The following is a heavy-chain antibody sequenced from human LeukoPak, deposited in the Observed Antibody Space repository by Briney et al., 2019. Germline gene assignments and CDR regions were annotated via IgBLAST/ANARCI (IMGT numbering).Heavy chain of an antibody. CDR1: GGSISSSSYY. Sequence: SQTLSLTCTVSGGSISSSSYYWGWIRQPPGKGLEWIGSIYHSGSTYYNPSLKSRVTKSVATSKNQFSLKLSSVTAADTALYYCARHRIYYDGSGYYLIGPFDYWGQGTLVTVSS. CDR2: IYHSGST. CDR3: ARHRIYYDGSGYYLIGPFDY. D-gene: IGHD3-22*01. J-gene: IGHJ4*02. V-gene: IGHV4-39*01.